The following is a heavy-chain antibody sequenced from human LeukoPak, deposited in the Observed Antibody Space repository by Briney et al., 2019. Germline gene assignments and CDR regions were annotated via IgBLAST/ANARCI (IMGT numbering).Heavy chain of an antibody. CDR3: ARVGYYDSSGHFDY. CDR2: ISAYNGNT. J-gene: IGHJ4*02. Sequence: ASVKVSCKAFGYTFTSYGISWVRQAPGQGLEWMGWISAYNGNTNYAQKLQGRVTMTTDTSTSTAYMELRSLRSDDTAVYYCARVGYYDSSGHFDYWGQGTLVTVSS. D-gene: IGHD3-22*01. CDR1: GYTFTSYG. V-gene: IGHV1-18*01.